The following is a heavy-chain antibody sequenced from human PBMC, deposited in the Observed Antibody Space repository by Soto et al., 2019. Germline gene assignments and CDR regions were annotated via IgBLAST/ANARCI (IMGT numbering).Heavy chain of an antibody. CDR1: GFTFSDYI. Sequence: GGSLRLSCAASGFTFSDYIMNWVRQAPGKGPEWVSSISGFNTDIYYADSLKGRFTISRDNAKDSLYLQMNSLSAEDTAVYYCARERAAHTPLVLDYWGQGTQVTVSS. J-gene: IGHJ4*02. CDR2: ISGFNTDI. CDR3: ARERAAHTPLVLDY. V-gene: IGHV3-21*01. D-gene: IGHD5-18*01.